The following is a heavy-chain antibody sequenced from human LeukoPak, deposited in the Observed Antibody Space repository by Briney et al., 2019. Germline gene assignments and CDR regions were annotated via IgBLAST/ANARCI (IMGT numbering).Heavy chain of an antibody. CDR3: ARDGGCSGGSCYDY. Sequence: PGRSLRLSCAASGFTFSSYGMHWVRQAPGKGLEWVAVIWYDGSNKYYADSVKGRLTISRDNSNNTLYLQMNSLRAEDTAVYYCARDGGCSGGSCYDYWGQGTLVTDSS. CDR1: GFTFSSYG. D-gene: IGHD2-15*01. CDR2: IWYDGSNK. J-gene: IGHJ4*02. V-gene: IGHV3-33*01.